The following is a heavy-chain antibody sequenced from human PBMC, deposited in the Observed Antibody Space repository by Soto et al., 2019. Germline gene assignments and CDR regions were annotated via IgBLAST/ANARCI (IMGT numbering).Heavy chain of an antibody. CDR1: GFSLSTSGVG. CDR3: AHVYSSGWSVYGYDACDI. D-gene: IGHD6-19*01. CDR2: IYWDDDK. V-gene: IGHV2-5*02. J-gene: IGHJ3*02. Sequence: QITLKESGPTLVKPTQTLTLTCTFSGFSLSTSGVGVGWIRQPPGQALEWLALIYWDDDKRYSPSLKSRLTITKDTSKNQVVLTMTDMDPVDTATYYCAHVYSSGWSVYGYDACDIWGQGTMVTVSS.